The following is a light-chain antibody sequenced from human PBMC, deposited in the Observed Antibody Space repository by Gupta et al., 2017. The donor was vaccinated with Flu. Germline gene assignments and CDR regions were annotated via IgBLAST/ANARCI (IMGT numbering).Light chain of an antibody. CDR1: QDVTGY. V-gene: IGKV3-11*01. CDR2: DTS. Sequence: PATLSSSPGQAATLSCRASQDVTGYVGWYQQKLGQAPRLLIYDTSNRATGIPTRFSGSGSGTEFTLTISGLEPEDSAVYYCQHRSNWPHTFGQGTKLEIK. CDR3: QHRSNWPHT. J-gene: IGKJ2*01.